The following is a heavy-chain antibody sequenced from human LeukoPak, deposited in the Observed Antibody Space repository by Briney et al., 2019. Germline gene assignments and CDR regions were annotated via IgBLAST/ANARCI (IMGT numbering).Heavy chain of an antibody. CDR2: IRTDGLET. CDR1: GFAFNNYW. J-gene: IGHJ4*02. V-gene: IGHV3-74*01. CDR3: ARAQGYCSGGSCCYLDY. Sequence: GGSLRLSCEASGFAFNNYWMHWVRQAPGKGLVWVSRIRTDGLETSYADSVKGRFTVSRDNAKNTLYLQMNSLRAEDTAVYYCARAQGYCSGGSCCYLDYWGQGTLVTVSS. D-gene: IGHD2-15*01.